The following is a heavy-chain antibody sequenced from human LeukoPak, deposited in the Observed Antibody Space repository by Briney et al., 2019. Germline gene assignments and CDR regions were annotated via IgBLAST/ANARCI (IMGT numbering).Heavy chain of an antibody. D-gene: IGHD6-13*01. CDR3: VTYLLAAAGDADY. Sequence: GSVKVSCKVSGYALTGLSMHWVRQAPGKGLEWMGCFDRGDSETIYAQKFQGRVTMTEDTSTDTAYMELSSLRSEDTAVYYCVTYLLAAAGDADYWGQGTLVTVSS. CDR1: GYALTGLS. V-gene: IGHV1-24*01. CDR2: FDRGDSET. J-gene: IGHJ4*02.